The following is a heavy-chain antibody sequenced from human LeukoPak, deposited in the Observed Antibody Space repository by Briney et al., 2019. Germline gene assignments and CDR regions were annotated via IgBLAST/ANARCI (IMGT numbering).Heavy chain of an antibody. V-gene: IGHV4-59*01. CDR2: IYYSGST. CDR3: ARVESNWFDP. CDR1: GGSISSYY. Sequence: PSETLSLTCTVSGGSISSYYWSWIRQPPGKGLEWIGYIYYSGSTNYNPSLKSRVTISVDTSKSQPSLKLSSVTAADTAVYYCARVESNWFDPWGQGTLVTVSS. J-gene: IGHJ5*02.